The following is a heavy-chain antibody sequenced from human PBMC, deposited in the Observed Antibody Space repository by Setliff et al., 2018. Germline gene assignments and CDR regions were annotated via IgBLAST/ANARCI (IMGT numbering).Heavy chain of an antibody. CDR3: ARQGGGHYYDSSGYYR. J-gene: IGHJ5*02. CDR1: GYSFSSYW. V-gene: IGHV5-51*01. CDR2: MFPANSDT. D-gene: IGHD3-22*01. Sequence: GESLKISCKGSGYSFSSYWIGWVRQMPGKGLEWVGIMFPANSDTRYSPSFEGQVTMSADNSINTAYLQWSSLKASDTAMYYCARQGGGHYYDSSGYYRWGQGTLVTVSS.